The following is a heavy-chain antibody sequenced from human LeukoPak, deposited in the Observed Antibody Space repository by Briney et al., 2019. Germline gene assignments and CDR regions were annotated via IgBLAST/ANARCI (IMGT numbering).Heavy chain of an antibody. CDR2: IYYSGTT. CDR1: GGSISSYY. CDR3: ARHGSYDTFDY. J-gene: IGHJ4*02. Sequence: SETLSLTCTVSGGSISSYYWSWIRQPPGKGLEWIGYIYYSGTTNYNPSLKSRVTISVDTSKNQFSLKLSSVTAADAAVYYCARHGSYDTFDYWGQGTLVTVSS. V-gene: IGHV4-59*08. D-gene: IGHD1-26*01.